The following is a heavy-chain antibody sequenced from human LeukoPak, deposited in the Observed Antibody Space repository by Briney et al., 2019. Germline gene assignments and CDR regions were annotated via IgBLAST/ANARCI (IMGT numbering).Heavy chain of an antibody. J-gene: IGHJ6*03. CDR1: GFTFSSYA. D-gene: IGHD1-26*01. CDR3: AKMAEYSGSYWTTYYYYYMDV. CDR2: ISGSGGST. Sequence: GGSLRLSCAASGFTFSSYAMSWVRQAPGKGLEWVSAISGSGGSTYYADSVKGRFTISRDNSKNTLYLQMNSLRAEDTAVYYCAKMAEYSGSYWTTYYYYYMDVWGKGTTVTVSS. V-gene: IGHV3-23*01.